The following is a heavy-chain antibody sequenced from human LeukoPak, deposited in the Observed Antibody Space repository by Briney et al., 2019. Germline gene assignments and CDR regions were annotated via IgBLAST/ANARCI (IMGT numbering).Heavy chain of an antibody. V-gene: IGHV5-51*01. CDR2: IYPGDSDT. CDR3: ARSGYYGSGGKNWFDP. Sequence: GESLKISCKGSGYSFTSYWIGWVRQMPGKGLEWMGIIYPGDSDTRYSPSFQGQVTISADKSISTAYLQWSSLKASDTAMYYCARSGYYGSGGKNWFDPWGQGTLVTVSS. J-gene: IGHJ5*02. CDR1: GYSFTSYW. D-gene: IGHD3-10*01.